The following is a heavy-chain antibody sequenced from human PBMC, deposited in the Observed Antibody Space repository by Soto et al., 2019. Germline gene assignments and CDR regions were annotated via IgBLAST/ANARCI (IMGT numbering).Heavy chain of an antibody. CDR1: GFTFSSYW. CDR3: AGPYGDNFDY. Sequence: GGSLRLSCAASGFTFSSYWMHWVRQAPGKGLVWVSCINSDGSSTSYADSVKGRFTISRDNAKNTLYLQMNSLRAEDTAVYYCAGPYGDNFDYWGQGTLVTVSS. V-gene: IGHV3-74*01. J-gene: IGHJ4*02. CDR2: INSDGSST. D-gene: IGHD4-17*01.